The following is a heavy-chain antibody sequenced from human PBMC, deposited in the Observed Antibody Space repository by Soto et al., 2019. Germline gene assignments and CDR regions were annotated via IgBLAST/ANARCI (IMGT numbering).Heavy chain of an antibody. J-gene: IGHJ4*02. CDR1: GDTFTFYS. Sequence: QVQLVQSGAEVKSPGSSVKVSSKASGDTFTFYSINWVRQAPGLELEWMGRINPILSMSNYAQRFKGSVTMTEDKSTSTAYMELSSLRSEYTAIYYCASSYGSGYRAFDYWGQGALVTGSS. V-gene: IGHV1-69*02. CDR2: INPILSMS. CDR3: ASSYGSGYRAFDY. D-gene: IGHD3-10*01.